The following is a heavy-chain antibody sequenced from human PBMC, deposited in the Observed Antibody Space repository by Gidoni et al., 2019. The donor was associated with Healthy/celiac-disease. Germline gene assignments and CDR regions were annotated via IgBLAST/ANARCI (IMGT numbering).Heavy chain of an antibody. CDR2: ISGSGGSK. CDR3: AKDLVSSGWLGLFDY. D-gene: IGHD6-19*01. Sequence: EVQLLESGGGLVQPGGSLRLSCAASGFPFSSYAMSWVRQAPGKGLEWVSAISGSGGSKYYADSVKGRFTISRDNSKNTLYLQMNSLRAEDTAVYYCAKDLVSSGWLGLFDYWGQGTLVTVSS. CDR1: GFPFSSYA. V-gene: IGHV3-23*01. J-gene: IGHJ4*02.